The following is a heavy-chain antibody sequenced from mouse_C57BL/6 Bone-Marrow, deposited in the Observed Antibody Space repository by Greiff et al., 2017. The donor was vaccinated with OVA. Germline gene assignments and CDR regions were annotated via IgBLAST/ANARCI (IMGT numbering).Heavy chain of an antibody. CDR1: GFTFSSYG. CDR2: ISSGGSYT. CDR3: ARQIPYYYGSSYLCDY. D-gene: IGHD1-1*01. J-gene: IGHJ4*01. Sequence: EVKLMESGGDLVKPGGSLKLSCAASGFTFSSYGMSWVRQTPDKRLEWVATISSGGSYTYYPDSVTGRFTISRDNAKNTLYLQMSSLKSEDTAMYYCARQIPYYYGSSYLCDYWGQGTSVTVSS. V-gene: IGHV5-6*01.